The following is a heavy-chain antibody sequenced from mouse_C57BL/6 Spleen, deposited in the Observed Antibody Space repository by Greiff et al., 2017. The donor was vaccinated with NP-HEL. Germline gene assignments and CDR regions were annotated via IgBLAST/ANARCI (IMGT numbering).Heavy chain of an antibody. CDR3: ARSYDYDGVYYAMDY. J-gene: IGHJ4*01. CDR2: IYPGSGNT. Sequence: VQLQQSGPELVKPGASVKISCKASGYSFTSYYIHWVKQRPGQGLEWIGWIYPGSGNTKYNEKFKGKATLTADTSSSTAYMQLSSLTSEDSAVYYCARSYDYDGVYYAMDYWGQGTSVTVSS. V-gene: IGHV1-66*01. D-gene: IGHD2-4*01. CDR1: GYSFTSYY.